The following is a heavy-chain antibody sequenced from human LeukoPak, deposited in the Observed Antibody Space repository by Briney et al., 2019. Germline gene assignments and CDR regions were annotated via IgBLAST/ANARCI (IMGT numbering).Heavy chain of an antibody. CDR3: ARTIFGVVSYFDI. J-gene: IGHJ3*02. D-gene: IGHD3-3*01. V-gene: IGHV3-7*01. CDR1: GFTFSSYW. Sequence: PGGSLRPSCAASGFTFSSYWMSWVRQAPGKGLEWVANIKQDGSEKYYVDSVKGRFTISRDNAKNSLYLQMNSLRAEDTAVYYCARTIFGVVSYFDIWGQGTMGTVSS. CDR2: IKQDGSEK.